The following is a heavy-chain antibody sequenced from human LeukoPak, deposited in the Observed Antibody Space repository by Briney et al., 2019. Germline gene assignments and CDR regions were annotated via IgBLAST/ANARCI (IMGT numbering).Heavy chain of an antibody. V-gene: IGHV1-24*01. D-gene: IGHD3-22*01. CDR2: IDPEDGET. J-gene: IGHJ4*02. CDR1: GYTLTELS. Sequence: ASVTVSCQVYGYTLTELSMHWVRQPPGKGLEWMGGIDPEDGETIYAQKFQGRVTMTEDTSTDTAYMELSSLRSEDTAVYYCARDFKYYYDSSEESYFDYWGQGTLVTVSS. CDR3: ARDFKYYYDSSEESYFDY.